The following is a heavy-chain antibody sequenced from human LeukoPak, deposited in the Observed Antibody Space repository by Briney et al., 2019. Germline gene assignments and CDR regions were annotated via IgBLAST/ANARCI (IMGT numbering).Heavy chain of an antibody. J-gene: IGHJ4*02. Sequence: GGSLRLSCAASEFPFSNYAMTWVRQAPEKGLEWVSSISDSGVSTYYADSVKGRFTISRDNSKNTLYLQMNSLRAEDTAVYYCAKGLRGIYDYWGQGTLVTVSS. CDR3: AKGLRGIYDY. CDR1: EFPFSNYA. D-gene: IGHD1-26*01. V-gene: IGHV3-23*01. CDR2: ISDSGVST.